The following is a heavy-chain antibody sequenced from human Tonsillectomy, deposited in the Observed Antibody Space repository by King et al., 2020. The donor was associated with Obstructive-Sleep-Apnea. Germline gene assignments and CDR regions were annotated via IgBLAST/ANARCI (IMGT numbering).Heavy chain of an antibody. CDR1: GGSISSYY. CDR2: IYYSGST. Sequence: HVQLQESGPGLVKPSETLSLTCTVSGGSISSYYWSWIRQPPGKGLEWIGYIYYSGSTNYNPSLKSRVTISADTSRNQFSLKLSSVTAADTAVYYCAVAYCGADCPFDYWGQGTLVSVSS. V-gene: IGHV4-59*01. CDR3: AVAYCGADCPFDY. J-gene: IGHJ4*02. D-gene: IGHD2-21*02.